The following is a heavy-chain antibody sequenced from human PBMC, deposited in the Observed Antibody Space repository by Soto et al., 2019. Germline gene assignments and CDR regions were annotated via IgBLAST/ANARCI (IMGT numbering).Heavy chain of an antibody. CDR1: GGSFSGYY. Sequence: QVQLQQWGAGLLKPSETLSLTCAVYGGSFSGYYWSWIRQPPGKGLEWIGEINHSGSTNYNPSLKSRVTISVDTSENQFSLKLSSVTAADTAVYYCARGRGYSYGGWFDPWGQGTLVTVSS. CDR2: INHSGST. D-gene: IGHD5-18*01. J-gene: IGHJ5*02. CDR3: ARGRGYSYGGWFDP. V-gene: IGHV4-34*01.